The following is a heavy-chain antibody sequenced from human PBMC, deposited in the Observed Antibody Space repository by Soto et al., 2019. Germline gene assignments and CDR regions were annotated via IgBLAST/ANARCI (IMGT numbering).Heavy chain of an antibody. J-gene: IGHJ3*01. CDR3: ARQQYTVVTAFDV. CDR2: VSYNGNT. D-gene: IGHD2-15*01. Sequence: QVQLKESGPGLVKPADTLSLKCTVAGGSITPYYWSWIRQTPGGGLEWIGYVSYNGNTNYNPSLKSRLSISADTSTNEFSLKLTSLTAADAAIYFCARQQYTVVTAFDVWGQGTMVAVSS. CDR1: GGSITPYY. V-gene: IGHV4-59*07.